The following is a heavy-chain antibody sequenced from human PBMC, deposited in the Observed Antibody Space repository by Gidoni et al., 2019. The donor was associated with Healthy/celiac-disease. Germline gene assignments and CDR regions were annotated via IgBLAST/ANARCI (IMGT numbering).Heavy chain of an antibody. CDR1: GFTFSTAW. D-gene: IGHD2-21*02. V-gene: IGHV3-15*01. CDR3: TTGPPIVVVTAIDYYYYYGMDV. Sequence: EVQLVESGGGLVKPGGSLRLSCAASGFTFSTAWMSWVRQAPGKGLEWVGRIKSKTDGGTTDYAAPVKGRFTISRDDSKNTLYLQMNSLKTEDTAVYYCTTGPPIVVVTAIDYYYYYGMDVWGQGTTVTVSS. CDR2: IKSKTDGGTT. J-gene: IGHJ6*02.